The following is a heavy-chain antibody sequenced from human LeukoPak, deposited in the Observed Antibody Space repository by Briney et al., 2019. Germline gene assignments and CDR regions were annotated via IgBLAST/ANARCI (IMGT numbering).Heavy chain of an antibody. V-gene: IGHV3-23*01. CDR3: ANPRXSXTWYTFDXXXXXXXXXXXXXSASXPTNHEY. CDR1: GFTFSSYA. Sequence: GGSLRLSCAASGFTFSSYAMNWVRQAPGKGLEWVSGISSSGGSTSYADSVKGRFTISRDNSKNTLYLQMNSLRAEDTAVYYCANPRXSXTWYTFDXXXXXXXXXXXXXSASXPTNHEY. J-gene: IGHJ1*01. D-gene: IGHD6-13*01. CDR2: ISSSGGST.